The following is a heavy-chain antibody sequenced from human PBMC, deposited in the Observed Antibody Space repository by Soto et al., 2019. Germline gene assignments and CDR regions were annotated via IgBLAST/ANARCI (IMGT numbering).Heavy chain of an antibody. CDR3: ASYGRGTYYYGYYFHH. Sequence: SETLSLTCAVSGGSISSGGYSWSWIRQPPGKGLEWIGYMYHSGSTYYNPSLKSRVTISLDTSKNQFSLKLSSVTAADAAVYYCASYGRGTYYYGYYFHHWGQGTPVTVSS. J-gene: IGHJ4*02. CDR1: GGSISSGGYS. CDR2: MYHSGST. D-gene: IGHD3-10*01. V-gene: IGHV4-30-2*01.